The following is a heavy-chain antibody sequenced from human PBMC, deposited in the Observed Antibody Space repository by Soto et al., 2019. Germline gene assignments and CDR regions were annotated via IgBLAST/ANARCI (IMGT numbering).Heavy chain of an antibody. Sequence: GGSLRLSCAASGFTFSSYAMHWVRQAPGKGLEWVAVISYDGSNKYYADSVKGRFTISRDNSKNTLYLQMNSLRAEDTAVYYCARELAVAGAAFDIWGQGTMVTV. J-gene: IGHJ3*02. CDR3: ARELAVAGAAFDI. D-gene: IGHD6-19*01. CDR1: GFTFSSYA. CDR2: ISYDGSNK. V-gene: IGHV3-30-3*01.